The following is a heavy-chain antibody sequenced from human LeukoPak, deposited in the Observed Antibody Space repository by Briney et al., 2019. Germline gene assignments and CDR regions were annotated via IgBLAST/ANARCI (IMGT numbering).Heavy chain of an antibody. CDR3: AKGECSSTSCTYYYYYYYMDV. CDR1: GFTFDDYA. CDR2: ISWNSGSI. Sequence: GRSLRLSCAASGFTFDDYAMHWVRQAPGKGLEWVSGISWNSGSIGYADSVKGRFTISRDNAKNSLYLQMNSLRAEDTAVYYCAKGECSSTSCTYYYYYYYMDVWGKGTTVTVSS. D-gene: IGHD2-2*01. V-gene: IGHV3-9*01. J-gene: IGHJ6*03.